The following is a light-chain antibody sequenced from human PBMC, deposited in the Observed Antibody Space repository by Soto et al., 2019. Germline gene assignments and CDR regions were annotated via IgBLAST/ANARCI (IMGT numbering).Light chain of an antibody. CDR1: SSNIGSNY. CDR2: SNN. J-gene: IGLJ2*01. CDR3: AAWDDSLL. Sequence: QSVLTQPPSASGTPGRRVTISCSGSSSNIGSNYVYWYQQLPGTAPKLLIYSNNQRPSGVPDRFSGSKSGTSASLAISGLRSEDEADYYCAAWDDSLLFGGGTKVTVL. V-gene: IGLV1-47*02.